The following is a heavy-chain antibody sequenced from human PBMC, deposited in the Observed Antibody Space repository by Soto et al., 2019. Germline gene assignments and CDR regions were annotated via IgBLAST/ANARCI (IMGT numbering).Heavy chain of an antibody. J-gene: IGHJ4*02. CDR1: GGTFSSYA. CDR2: IIPIFGTA. CDR3: ARDADAWKGYCSGGSCLSIAY. V-gene: IGHV1-69*06. D-gene: IGHD2-15*01. Sequence: QVQLVQSGAEVKKPGSSVKVSCKASGGTFSSYAISWVRQAPGQGLEWMGGIIPIFGTANYAQKFQGRVTITADKSPRKAYMELSSLRSEDTAVYYCARDADAWKGYCSGGSCLSIAYWGQGTLVTVSS.